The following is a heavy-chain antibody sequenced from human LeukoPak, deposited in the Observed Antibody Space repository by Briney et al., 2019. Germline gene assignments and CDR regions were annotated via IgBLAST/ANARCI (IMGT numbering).Heavy chain of an antibody. V-gene: IGHV1-69*04. CDR3: ARDGRWNLDNYNWFDP. D-gene: IGHD1-7*01. CDR1: GGTFSSYA. CDR2: IIPILGIA. J-gene: IGHJ5*02. Sequence: SVKVSCKASGGTFSSYAISWVRQAPGQGLEWMGRIIPILGIANYAQKFQGRVTITADKSTSTAYTELSSLRSEDTAVYYCARDGRWNLDNYNWFDPWGQGTLVTVSS.